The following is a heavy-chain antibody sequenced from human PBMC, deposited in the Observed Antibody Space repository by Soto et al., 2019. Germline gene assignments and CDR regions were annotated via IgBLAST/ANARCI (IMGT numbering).Heavy chain of an antibody. D-gene: IGHD3-10*01. Sequence: SETLSLTCTVSGGSIISSSYYWVWIRQPPGKGLEWIGSIYYSGSTYYNPSLKSRVTISVDTSKNQFSLKLSSVTAADTAVYYCARLRRITMVRGIDYWGQGTLVTVSS. V-gene: IGHV4-39*01. CDR3: ARLRRITMVRGIDY. CDR1: GGSIISSSYY. J-gene: IGHJ4*02. CDR2: IYYSGST.